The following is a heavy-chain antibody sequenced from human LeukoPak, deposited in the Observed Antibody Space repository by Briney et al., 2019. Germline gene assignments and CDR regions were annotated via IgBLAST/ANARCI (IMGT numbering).Heavy chain of an antibody. Sequence: SVKVSCKASGGTFSSYAISWVRQAPGHGLEWMGGIIPIFGTANYAQKFQRRVTITADKSTSTAYMELSSLRSEDTAVYYCARTPRGYQLLAFDYWGQGTLVTVSS. CDR2: IIPIFGTA. J-gene: IGHJ4*02. D-gene: IGHD2-2*01. V-gene: IGHV1-69*06. CDR1: GGTFSSYA. CDR3: ARTPRGYQLLAFDY.